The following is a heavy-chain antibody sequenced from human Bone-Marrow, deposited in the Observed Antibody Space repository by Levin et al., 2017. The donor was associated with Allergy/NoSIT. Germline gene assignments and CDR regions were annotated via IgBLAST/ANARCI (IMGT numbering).Heavy chain of an antibody. CDR1: GFTFSTYW. J-gene: IGHJ5*02. CDR3: ARDRFYSDSGSNFSWFDP. D-gene: IGHD3-10*01. V-gene: IGHV3-74*01. CDR2: IQSNGKT. Sequence: GGSLSLSCAASGFTFSTYWMHWVRQAPGKGLVWVSRIQSNGKTNYADSVKGRFTISRDNAKNTLYLQMNSLTVEDTAVYYCARDRFYSDSGSNFSWFDPWGQGTLVTVSS.